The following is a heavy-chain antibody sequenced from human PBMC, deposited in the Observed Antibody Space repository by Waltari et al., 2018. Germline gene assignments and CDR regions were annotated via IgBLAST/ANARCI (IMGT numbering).Heavy chain of an antibody. CDR3: ARVSIYCSGGSCQWGWYFDL. V-gene: IGHV4-38-2*01. J-gene: IGHJ2*01. CDR1: GYSISSGYY. D-gene: IGHD2-15*01. Sequence: QVQLQESGPGLVKPSETLSLTCAVSGYSISSGYYWGWIRQPPGKGLEWIGSIYHSGSTYYNPSLKSRVTISVDTSKNQFSLKLSSVTAADTAVYYCARVSIYCSGGSCQWGWYFDLWGRGTLVTVSS. CDR2: IYHSGST.